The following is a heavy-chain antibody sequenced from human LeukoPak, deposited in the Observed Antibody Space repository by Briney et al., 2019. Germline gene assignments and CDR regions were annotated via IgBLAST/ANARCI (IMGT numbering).Heavy chain of an antibody. D-gene: IGHD3-22*01. CDR1: RFTFSTYS. CDR2: ISSSSNFI. V-gene: IGHV3-21*01. Sequence: GGSLRLSCAASRFTFSTYSMNWVRQAPGKGLEWISSISSSSNFINYADSVKGRFTISRDNAKNSVYLQMNSLRAEDTAVYYCARGGNSSGYYYYYYYMDVWGKGTTVTVSS. CDR3: ARGGNSSGYYYYYYYMDV. J-gene: IGHJ6*03.